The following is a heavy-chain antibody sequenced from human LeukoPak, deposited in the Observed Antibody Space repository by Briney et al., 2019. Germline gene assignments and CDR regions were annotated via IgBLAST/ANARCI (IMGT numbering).Heavy chain of an antibody. V-gene: IGHV4-34*01. CDR1: GGSFSGYY. CDR2: INHSGST. D-gene: IGHD2-2*02. CDR3: ARGRHNCSSTSCYRIEPKGYFDY. J-gene: IGHJ4*02. Sequence: SETLSLTCAVYGGSFSGYYWSWIRQPPGKGLEWIGGINHSGSTNYNPSLKSRVTISVDTSKNQFSLKLSSVTAADTAVYYCARGRHNCSSTSCYRIEPKGYFDYWGQGTLVTVSS.